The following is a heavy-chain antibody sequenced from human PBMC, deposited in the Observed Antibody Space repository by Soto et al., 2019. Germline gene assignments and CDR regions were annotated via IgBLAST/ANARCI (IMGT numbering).Heavy chain of an antibody. CDR3: ARGAYDFWSGYGYYYYGMDV. CDR2: IYYSGST. Sequence: TLSLTCTVSGGSISSYYWSWIRQPPGKGLEWIGYIYYSGSTNYNPSLKSRVTISVDTSKNQFSLKLSSVTAADTAVYYCARGAYDFWSGYGYYYYGMDVWGQGTTVTVSS. J-gene: IGHJ6*02. D-gene: IGHD3-3*01. CDR1: GGSISSYY. V-gene: IGHV4-59*01.